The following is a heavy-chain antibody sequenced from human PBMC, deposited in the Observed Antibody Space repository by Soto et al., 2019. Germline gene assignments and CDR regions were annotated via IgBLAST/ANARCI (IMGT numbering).Heavy chain of an antibody. CDR3: AREINYYGSGSYYIQSYYYYYGMDV. Sequence: GGSLRLSCAASGFTFSSYSMNWFRQAPGKGLEWVSYISSSTIYYADSVKGRFTISRDNAKNSLYLQMNSLRDEDTAVYYCAREINYYGSGSYYIQSYYYYYGMDVWGQGTTVTVSS. CDR2: ISSSTI. J-gene: IGHJ6*02. CDR1: GFTFSSYS. D-gene: IGHD3-10*01. V-gene: IGHV3-48*02.